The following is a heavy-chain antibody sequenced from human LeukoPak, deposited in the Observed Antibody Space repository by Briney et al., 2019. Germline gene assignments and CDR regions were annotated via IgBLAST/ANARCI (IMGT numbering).Heavy chain of an antibody. V-gene: IGHV3-20*04. D-gene: IGHD3-22*01. CDR2: INWNGGST. CDR1: GFTFDDYG. Sequence: GGSLRLSCAASGFTFDDYGMSWVRQAPGKGLEWVSGINWNGGSTGYADSVKGRFTISRDNAKNSLYLQMNSLRAEDTALYYCARDYIAETDYYDSSGAFDIWGQGTMVTVSS. CDR3: ARDYIAETDYYDSSGAFDI. J-gene: IGHJ3*02.